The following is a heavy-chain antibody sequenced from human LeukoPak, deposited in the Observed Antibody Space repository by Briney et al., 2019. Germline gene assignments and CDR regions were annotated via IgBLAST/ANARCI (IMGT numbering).Heavy chain of an antibody. Sequence: GGSLRLSCAASGFTFSSYWMSWVRQAPGKGLEWVANIKQDGSEKYYVDSVKGRFTIPRDNAKNSLYLQMNSLRAEDTAVYYCARDRRYGLRYFDAAQDVWGQGTTVTVSS. D-gene: IGHD3-9*01. V-gene: IGHV3-7*01. J-gene: IGHJ6*02. CDR1: GFTFSSYW. CDR3: ARDRRYGLRYFDAAQDV. CDR2: IKQDGSEK.